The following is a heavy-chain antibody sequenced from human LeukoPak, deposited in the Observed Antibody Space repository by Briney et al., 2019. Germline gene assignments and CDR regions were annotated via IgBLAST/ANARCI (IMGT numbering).Heavy chain of an antibody. V-gene: IGHV3-30-3*01. CDR3: AKDRGSSWYY. D-gene: IGHD6-13*01. CDR2: ISYDGSNK. Sequence: PGRSLRLSCAASGFTFSSYAMHWVRQAPGKGLEWVAVISYDGSNKYYADSVKGRFTISRDNSKNTLYLQMNSLRAEDTAVYYCAKDRGSSWYYWGQGTLVTVSS. CDR1: GFTFSSYA. J-gene: IGHJ4*02.